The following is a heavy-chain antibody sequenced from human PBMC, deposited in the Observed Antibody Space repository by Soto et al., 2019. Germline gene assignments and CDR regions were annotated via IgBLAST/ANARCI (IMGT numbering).Heavy chain of an antibody. Sequence: GGSLRLSCAASGFTFSSYAMNWVRQAPGKGLEWVSTISDSGGYTYYVDSVKGRFTISRDNSKNTLYLQMSSLRAEDTAIYYCAKGAWTSDYYLIDYWGQGTLVTVSS. CDR1: GFTFSSYA. CDR2: ISDSGGYT. CDR3: AKGAWTSDYYLIDY. D-gene: IGHD3-22*01. J-gene: IGHJ4*02. V-gene: IGHV3-23*01.